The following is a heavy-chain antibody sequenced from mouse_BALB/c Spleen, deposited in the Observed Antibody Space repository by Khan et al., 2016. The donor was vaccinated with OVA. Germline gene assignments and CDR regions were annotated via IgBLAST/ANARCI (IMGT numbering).Heavy chain of an antibody. D-gene: IGHD2-14*01. V-gene: IGHV5-4*02. CDR1: GFIFSDYY. J-gene: IGHJ3*01. Sequence: EVELVESGGGLVKPGGSLKLSCAASGFIFSDYYMYWVRQTPERRLEWVATISDGGLFTYYPDSVQGRFTISRDNAKNIMYLQMSSLKTEDRAMYGCARTYCRYDGRVASWGQGTLVTVSA. CDR3: ARTYCRYDGRVAS. CDR2: ISDGGLFT.